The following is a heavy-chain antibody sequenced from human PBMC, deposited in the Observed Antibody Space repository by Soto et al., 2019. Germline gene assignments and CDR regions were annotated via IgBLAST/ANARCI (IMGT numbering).Heavy chain of an antibody. Sequence: ASVKVSCKASGYTFTDCYMQWVRQAPGQGLEWMGWINPNSGSTDYAQKFQGRVTMTRDTSISTVYMELSRLKSDDTAVYYCAREVRDSDWFDTWGQGTLVTVSS. CDR3: AREVRDSDWFDT. J-gene: IGHJ5*02. CDR2: INPNSGST. V-gene: IGHV1-2*02. CDR1: GYTFTDCY.